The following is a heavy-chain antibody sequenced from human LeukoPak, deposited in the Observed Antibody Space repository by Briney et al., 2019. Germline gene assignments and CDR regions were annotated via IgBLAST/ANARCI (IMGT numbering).Heavy chain of an antibody. V-gene: IGHV4-59*04. Sequence: SETLSLTCTVSGGSITTYYWNWIRQPPGKGLEWIGTVYYSGSTYYNPSLESRVTLFVDTSKNQSSLKLSSVTAADTAVYYCAASYSTSWPEIDYWGQGTLVTVSS. CDR1: GGSITTYY. CDR3: AASYSTSWPEIDY. J-gene: IGHJ4*02. D-gene: IGHD6-13*01. CDR2: VYYSGST.